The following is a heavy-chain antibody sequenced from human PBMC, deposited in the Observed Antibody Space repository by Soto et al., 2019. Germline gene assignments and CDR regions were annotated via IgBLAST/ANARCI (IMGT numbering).Heavy chain of an antibody. CDR3: ARGVAVSGTLYYYYGFDV. CDR1: GFSFSGYS. CDR2: ISSSSSPI. V-gene: IGHV3-48*02. J-gene: IGHJ6*02. Sequence: EVQLVESGGGLVQPGGSLRLSCAAASGFSFSGYSMNWVRQAPGKGLEWVSYISSSSSPIYYADSVQGRFTVSRDNANNLLYLQMSSLRDEDTAVYYCARGVAVSGTLYYYYGFDVWGQGTTVTVSS. D-gene: IGHD6-19*01.